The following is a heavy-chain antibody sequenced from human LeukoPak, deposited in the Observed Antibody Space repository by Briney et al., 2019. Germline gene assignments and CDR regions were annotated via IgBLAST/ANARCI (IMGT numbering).Heavy chain of an antibody. Sequence: PSETLSLTCAVYGGSFSGYFWSWIRQPAGKGLEWIGRIYTSGTTNYNPSLKSRVTMSVDTSKNQFSLKLSSVTAADTAVYYCARDSGAQTAMVTLDPWGQGTLVTVSS. D-gene: IGHD5-18*01. J-gene: IGHJ5*02. V-gene: IGHV4-4*07. CDR1: GGSFSGYF. CDR3: ARDSGAQTAMVTLDP. CDR2: IYTSGTT.